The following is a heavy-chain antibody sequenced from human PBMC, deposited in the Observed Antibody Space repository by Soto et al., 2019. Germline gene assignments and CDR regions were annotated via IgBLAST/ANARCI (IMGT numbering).Heavy chain of an antibody. D-gene: IGHD1-1*01. J-gene: IGHJ4*02. CDR2: IWNDGIRK. V-gene: IGHV3-33*01. CDR3: ARDDDNDANEIDY. CDR1: GFTFSKYG. Sequence: GGSLRLSCAASGFTFSKYGMHWVRQAPGKGLEWVALIWNDGIRKVYVDSVKGRFTISRDNSKNTLDLQMNNLRDEDTAVYYCARDDDNDANEIDYWGPGTLVTVSS.